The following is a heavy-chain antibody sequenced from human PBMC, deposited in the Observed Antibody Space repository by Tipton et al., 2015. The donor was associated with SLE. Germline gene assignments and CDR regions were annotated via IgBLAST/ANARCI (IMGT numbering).Heavy chain of an antibody. V-gene: IGHV4-34*01. J-gene: IGHJ4*02. CDR1: GGSFSGYY. CDR3: ARSNWGPFDY. D-gene: IGHD7-27*01. CDR2: IYYSGST. Sequence: LRLSCAVYGGSFSGYYWSWIRQPPGKGLEWIGSIYYSGSTYYNPSLKSRVTISVDTSKNQFSLKLSSVTAADTAVYYCARSNWGPFDYWGQGTLVTVSS.